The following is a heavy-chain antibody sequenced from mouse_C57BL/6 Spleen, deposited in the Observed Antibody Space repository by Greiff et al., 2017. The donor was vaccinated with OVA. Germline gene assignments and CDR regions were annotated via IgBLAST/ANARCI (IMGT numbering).Heavy chain of an antibody. V-gene: IGHV1-19*01. J-gene: IGHJ2*01. CDR2: INPYNGGT. CDR1: GYTFTDYY. CDR3: ARTPFDY. Sequence: EVKLQESGPVLVKPGASVKMSCKASGYTFTDYYMNWVKQSHGKSLEWIGVINPYNGGTSYNQKFKGKATLTVDKSSSTAYMELNSLTSEDSAVYYCARTPFDYWGQGTTLTVSS.